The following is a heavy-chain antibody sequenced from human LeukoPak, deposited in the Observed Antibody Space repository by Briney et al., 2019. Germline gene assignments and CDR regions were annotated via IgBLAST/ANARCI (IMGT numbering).Heavy chain of an antibody. Sequence: ASVKVSCKASGYTFTGYYMHWVRQAPGQGLEWMGRINPNSGGTNYAQKFQGRVTMTRDTSISTAYMELSRLRSDDTAVYYCARDRFNAAAGAYYYMDVWGKGTTVTVSS. D-gene: IGHD6-25*01. J-gene: IGHJ6*03. CDR2: INPNSGGT. CDR1: GYTFTGYY. V-gene: IGHV1-2*06. CDR3: ARDRFNAAAGAYYYMDV.